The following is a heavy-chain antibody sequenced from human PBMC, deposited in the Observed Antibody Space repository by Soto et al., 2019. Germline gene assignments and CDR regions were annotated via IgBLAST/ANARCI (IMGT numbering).Heavy chain of an antibody. D-gene: IGHD2-15*01. CDR2: ISGSGGST. CDR3: AKVVVVAASYFDY. CDR1: GFTFSSYA. V-gene: IGHV3-23*01. J-gene: IGHJ4*02. Sequence: GSLRLSCAASGFTFSSYAMSWVRQAPGKGLEWDSAISGSGGSTYYADSVKGRFTISRDNSKNTLYLQMNSLRSVDLALYYCAKVVVVAASYFDYWGQGTLVTVSS.